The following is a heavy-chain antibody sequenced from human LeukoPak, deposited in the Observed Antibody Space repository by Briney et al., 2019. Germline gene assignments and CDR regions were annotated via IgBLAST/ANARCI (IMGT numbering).Heavy chain of an antibody. J-gene: IGHJ4*02. Sequence: GGSLRLSCAASGFTVSTNYMSWVRQAPGKGLEWVSVIYTGGTTYYADSVKGRFTISRDNSKNTLYLQMNSLRAEDTAVYYCAGSNCNSGCYMDSCGQGTLVTVSS. CDR2: IYTGGTT. V-gene: IGHV3-53*01. CDR1: GFTVSTNY. CDR3: AGSNCNSGCYMDS. D-gene: IGHD6-19*01.